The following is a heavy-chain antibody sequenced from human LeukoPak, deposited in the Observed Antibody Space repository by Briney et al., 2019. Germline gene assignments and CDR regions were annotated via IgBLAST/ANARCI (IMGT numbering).Heavy chain of an antibody. CDR3: ARDQPRGYYGSGAPGGMDV. CDR2: IWYDGSNK. CDR1: GFTFSSYG. D-gene: IGHD3-10*01. V-gene: IGHV3-33*01. J-gene: IGHJ6*02. Sequence: GGSLRLSCAASGFTFSSYGMHWVRQAPGKGLEWVAVIWYDGSNKYYADSVKGRFTISRDNSKNTLYLQMNSLRAEDTAVYYCARDQPRGYYGSGAPGGMDVWGQGTTVTVSS.